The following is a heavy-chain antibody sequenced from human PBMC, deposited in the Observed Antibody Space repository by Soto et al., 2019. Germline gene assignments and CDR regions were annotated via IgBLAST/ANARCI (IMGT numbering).Heavy chain of an antibody. V-gene: IGHV3-21*02. J-gene: IGHJ6*02. CDR1: GFTFSTYS. D-gene: IGHD3-22*01. CDR3: ARYDSSGYYWPYYYYGMDV. CDR2: ISSSSSYI. Sequence: EVQLLESGGGLVKPGGSLRLSCAASGFTFSTYSMNWVRQAPGKGLEWVSSISSSSSYIYYADSVKGRFTISRDNAKNSPYRQMNRLRAEDTDVYYCARYDSSGYYWPYYYYGMDVWGQGATVTVSS.